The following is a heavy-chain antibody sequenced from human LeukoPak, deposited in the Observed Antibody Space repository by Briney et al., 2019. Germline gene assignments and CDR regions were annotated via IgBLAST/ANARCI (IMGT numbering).Heavy chain of an antibody. Sequence: SETLSLTCAVSGYSISSGYYRGWIRQPPGKGLEWIGTIYHSGSTYYYPSLKSRVTISVDTSKNQFSLKLSSVTAADTAVYYYARLVEEFFGPYYFDYWGRGTLVTVSS. J-gene: IGHJ4*02. D-gene: IGHD3-3*01. CDR2: IYHSGST. CDR3: ARLVEEFFGPYYFDY. CDR1: GYSISSGYY. V-gene: IGHV4-38-2*01.